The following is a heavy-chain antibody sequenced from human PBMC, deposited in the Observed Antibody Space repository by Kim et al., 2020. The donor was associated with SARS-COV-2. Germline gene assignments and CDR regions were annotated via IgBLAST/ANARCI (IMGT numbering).Heavy chain of an antibody. CDR3: GRGGVFFDNDSFDV. J-gene: IGHJ3*01. CDR1: GFTFSSYA. Sequence: GGSLRLSCATSGFTFSSYAMHWVRQAPGKGLEWVAAISYDGSNKYYVDSMKGRFTVSRDNSKNTLYLQMSSLRPEDTAVYYCGRGGVFFDNDSFDVWGQGTMVTVSS. CDR2: ISYDGSNK. D-gene: IGHD3-16*01. V-gene: IGHV3-30*04.